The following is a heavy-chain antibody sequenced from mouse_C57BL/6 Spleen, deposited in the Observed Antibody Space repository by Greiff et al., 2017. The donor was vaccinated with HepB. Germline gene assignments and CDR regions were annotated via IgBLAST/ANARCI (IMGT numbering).Heavy chain of an antibody. D-gene: IGHD1-1*01. CDR3: ARSYYYGSSPSYAMDY. CDR1: GYTFTSYW. J-gene: IGHJ4*01. CDR2: IDPSDSET. V-gene: IGHV1-52*01. Sequence: QVQLQQSGAELVRPGSSVKLSCKASGYTFTSYWMHCVKQRPIQGLEWIGNIDPSDSETHYNQKFKDKATLTVDKSSSTAYMQLSSLTSEDSAVYYGARSYYYGSSPSYAMDYWGQGTSGTVSS.